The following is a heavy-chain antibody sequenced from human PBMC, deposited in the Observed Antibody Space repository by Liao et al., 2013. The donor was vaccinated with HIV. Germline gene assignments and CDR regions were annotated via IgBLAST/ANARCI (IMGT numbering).Heavy chain of an antibody. CDR2: IYYSGST. D-gene: IGHD2-2*01. V-gene: IGHV4-59*01. CDR3: AREGLTAAGTFDP. J-gene: IGHJ5*02. CDR1: GGSISSYF. Sequence: QVQLRESGPGLVKPSESLSLTCSVSGGSISSYFWTWIRQPPGKGLEWIGYIYYSGSTNYNPSLKSRVTISVDTSKNQFSLRLSSVTAADTAVYYCAREGLTAAGTFDPWGQGTLVTVSS.